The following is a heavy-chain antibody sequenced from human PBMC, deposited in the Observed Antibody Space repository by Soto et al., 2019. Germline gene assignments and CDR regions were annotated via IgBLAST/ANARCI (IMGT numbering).Heavy chain of an antibody. CDR3: ARRPHGDWYFDF. CDR1: GFSFDDYA. CDR2: ISWNSNNI. D-gene: IGHD1-1*01. J-gene: IGHJ2*01. V-gene: IGHV3-9*01. Sequence: EVQLVESGGGLVQPGRSLRLSCAASGFSFDDYAMHWVRQTPGKGLEWVSGISWNSNNIGYADSMKGRFAISRDNAKKSVYLQRNSLRVEDTALYYWARRPHGDWYFDFWGRGTLVTVSS.